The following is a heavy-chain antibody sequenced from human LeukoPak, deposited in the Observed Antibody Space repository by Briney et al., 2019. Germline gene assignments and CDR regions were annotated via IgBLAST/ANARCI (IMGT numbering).Heavy chain of an antibody. CDR3: AKALPVDFWSGYPEPFDY. CDR2: ISGSGGST. J-gene: IGHJ4*02. CDR1: GFTFSSYA. D-gene: IGHD3-3*01. V-gene: IGHV3-23*01. Sequence: PGGSLRLSCAASGFTFSSYAMSWVRQAPGKGLEWVSAISGSGGSTYYADSVKGRFTISRDNSKNTLYLQMNSLRAEDTAVYYCAKALPVDFWSGYPEPFDYWGQGTLVTVSS.